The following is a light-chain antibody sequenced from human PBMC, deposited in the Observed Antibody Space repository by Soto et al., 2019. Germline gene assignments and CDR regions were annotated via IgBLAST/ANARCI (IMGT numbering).Light chain of an antibody. V-gene: IGKV3-20*01. CDR3: QRYGSSPLIT. CDR1: QSVSSSS. CDR2: GTS. J-gene: IGKJ5*01. Sequence: IGFTQSPFTLSLSPAERATLSCRASQSVSSSSLAWYQQRPGQAPRLLIYGTSSRATGIPDRFSGSGSGTDFTLTISRLEPEDFAVYFCQRYGSSPLITFGQGTRLEIK.